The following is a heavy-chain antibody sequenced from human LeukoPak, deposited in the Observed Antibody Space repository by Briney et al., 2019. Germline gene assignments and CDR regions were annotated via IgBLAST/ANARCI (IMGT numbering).Heavy chain of an antibody. CDR1: GFTLSSYS. V-gene: IGHV3-21*01. D-gene: IGHD2-2*01. Sequence: GGSLRLSCAASGFTLSSYSMKWVRQAPGKGVEWVAFICTSSPYIYYADSVKGRFTISRDNPTNSLHLQMSSLRAEDTAVYYCARGDREYLPDYHLDYWGQGTPVTVSS. CDR3: ARGDREYLPDYHLDY. CDR2: ICTSSPYI. J-gene: IGHJ4*02.